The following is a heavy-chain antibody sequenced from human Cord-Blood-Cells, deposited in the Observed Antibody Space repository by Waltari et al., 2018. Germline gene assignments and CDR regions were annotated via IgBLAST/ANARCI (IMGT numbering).Heavy chain of an antibody. CDR3: ARRKYRVNAFDI. J-gene: IGHJ3*02. V-gene: IGHV3-7*01. CDR1: GFNFRSYW. Sequence: EVQLVESGGGLVQPGGSLRLSCAASGFNFRSYWMSWVGQAPGKGLEWVATIKKDGSEKYYVDSVKGRFTISRDTAKNSLYLQMNSLRAEDTAVYYCARRKYRVNAFDIWGQGTMVTVSS. D-gene: IGHD3-10*01. CDR2: IKKDGSEK.